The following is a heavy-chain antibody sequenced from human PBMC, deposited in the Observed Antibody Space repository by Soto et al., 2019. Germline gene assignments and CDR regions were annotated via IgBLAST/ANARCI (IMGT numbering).Heavy chain of an antibody. Sequence: SVKVSCKASGGTFISYAISWVRQAPGQGLEWMGGIIPIFGTANYAQKFQGRVTITADESTSTAYMELSSLRSEDTAVYYFARVRYYDILTGSYNWFDTWGQGTLVTVSS. D-gene: IGHD3-9*01. CDR3: ARVRYYDILTGSYNWFDT. V-gene: IGHV1-69*13. CDR2: IIPIFGTA. J-gene: IGHJ5*02. CDR1: GGTFISYA.